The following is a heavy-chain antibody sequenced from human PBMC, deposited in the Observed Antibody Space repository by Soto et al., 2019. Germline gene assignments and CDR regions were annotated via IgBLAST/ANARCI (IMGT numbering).Heavy chain of an antibody. CDR3: ARTYPGYYYYYGMDV. V-gene: IGHV5-10-1*01. Sequence: GESLKISCKGSGYSFTSYWISWVRQMPGKGLEWMGRIDPSDSYTNYSPSFQGHVTISADKSISTAYLQWSSLKASDTALYYCARTYPGYYYYYGMDVWGQGTTVTVSS. CDR1: GYSFTSYW. J-gene: IGHJ6*02. CDR2: IDPSDSYT.